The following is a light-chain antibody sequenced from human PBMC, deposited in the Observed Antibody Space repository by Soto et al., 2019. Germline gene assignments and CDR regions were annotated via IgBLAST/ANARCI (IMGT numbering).Light chain of an antibody. CDR1: QSVSSSY. CDR3: QQYGSPPLT. V-gene: IGKV3-20*01. J-gene: IGKJ4*01. Sequence: EIVLTQSPGTLSLSPGEGGTLSCRASQSVSSSYLAWYQQKPGQAPKLLIYGASRRVTGIPDRFRGIGSGADFTLTISRLEHEDFAVYYCQQYGSPPLTFGGGTKVDIK. CDR2: GAS.